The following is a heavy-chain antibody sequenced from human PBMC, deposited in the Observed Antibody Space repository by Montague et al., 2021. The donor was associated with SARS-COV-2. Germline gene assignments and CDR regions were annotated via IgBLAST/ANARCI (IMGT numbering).Heavy chain of an antibody. CDR1: GGSISSYY. CDR2: IYTSGST. V-gene: IGHV4-4*07. D-gene: IGHD3-9*01. Sequence: SETLSLTCTVSGGSISSYYWSWIRQPAGKGLEWIGRIYTSGSTNYNPSLKSRVTMSVDTSKNQFSLKLSSVTAADTAVYYCARDERYFVWSHYYYYGMDVWGQGTTVTVPS. CDR3: ARDERYFVWSHYYYYGMDV. J-gene: IGHJ6*02.